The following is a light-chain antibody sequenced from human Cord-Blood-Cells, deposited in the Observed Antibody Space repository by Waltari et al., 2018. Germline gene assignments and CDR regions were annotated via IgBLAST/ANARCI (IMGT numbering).Light chain of an antibody. J-gene: IGLJ1*01. CDR2: EVS. CDR3: SSYAGSNNYV. V-gene: IGLV2-8*01. CDR1: CSDVGGYNY. Sequence: QSDLTPPPYASGSPGQSVTISCTGTCSDVGGYNYVSWYQQHPGKAPKLMIYEVSKRPSGVPDRFSGSKSGNTASLTVSGLQAEDGADYYCSSYAGSNNYVFGTGTKVTVL.